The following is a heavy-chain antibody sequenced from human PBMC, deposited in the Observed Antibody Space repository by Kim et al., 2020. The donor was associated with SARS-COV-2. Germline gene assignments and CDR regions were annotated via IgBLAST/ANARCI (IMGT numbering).Heavy chain of an antibody. Sequence: TNYAQKFHGWVTMTRDTSISTAYMELSRLRSDDTAVYYCARGIPPYGMDVWGQGTTVTISS. CDR2: T. V-gene: IGHV1-2*04. J-gene: IGHJ6*02. CDR3: ARGIPPYGMDV.